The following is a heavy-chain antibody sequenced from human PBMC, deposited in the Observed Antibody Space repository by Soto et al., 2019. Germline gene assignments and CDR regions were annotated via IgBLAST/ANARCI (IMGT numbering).Heavy chain of an antibody. D-gene: IGHD3-22*01. J-gene: IGHJ4*02. Sequence: ASVKVSCKASGGTFSSYAISWVRQAPGQGLEWMGGIIPIFGTANYAQKFQGRVTITADESTSTAYMELSSLRSEDTAVYYCASLEYYYDSSGHYADPFDYWGQGTLVTVSS. CDR1: GGTFSSYA. CDR3: ASLEYYYDSSGHYADPFDY. V-gene: IGHV1-69*13. CDR2: IIPIFGTA.